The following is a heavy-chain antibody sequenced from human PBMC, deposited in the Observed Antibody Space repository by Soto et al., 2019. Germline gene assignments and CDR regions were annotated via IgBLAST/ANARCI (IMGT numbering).Heavy chain of an antibody. CDR2: INLGAGRT. CDR3: ARVYPSDTRYGYVGNNWFDP. D-gene: IGHD5-18*01. CDR1: GYTFTNYY. Sequence: ASVKVSCKASGYTFTNYYMHWVRQAPGQGLEWMGVINLGAGRTSYAQKFQGRVTMTRDTSTSTVYMELSSLRSEDTAVYYCARVYPSDTRYGYVGNNWFDPWGQGTLVTVSS. J-gene: IGHJ5*02. V-gene: IGHV1-46*03.